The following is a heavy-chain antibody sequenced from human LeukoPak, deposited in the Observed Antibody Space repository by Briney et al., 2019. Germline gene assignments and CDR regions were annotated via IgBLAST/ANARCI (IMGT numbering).Heavy chain of an antibody. CDR3: ARDPRMVRGASSHYYYYGMDV. Sequence: GGSLRLSCAASGFTVSSNYMSWVRQAPGKGLEWVSVIYSGGSTYYADSVKGRFTISRDNSKYTLYLQMNSLRAEDTAVYYCARDPRMVRGASSHYYYYGMDVWGQGTTVTVSS. D-gene: IGHD3-10*01. V-gene: IGHV3-53*01. J-gene: IGHJ6*02. CDR1: GFTVSSNY. CDR2: IYSGGST.